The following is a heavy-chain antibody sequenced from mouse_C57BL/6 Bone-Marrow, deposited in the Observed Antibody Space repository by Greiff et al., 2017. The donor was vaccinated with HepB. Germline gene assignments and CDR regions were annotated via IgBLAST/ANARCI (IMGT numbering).Heavy chain of an antibody. CDR2: INPNNGGT. V-gene: IGHV1-22*01. CDR1: GYTFTDYN. CDR3: ARDYGSSYAMDY. J-gene: IGHJ4*01. D-gene: IGHD1-1*01. Sequence: EVQLQESGPELVKPGASVKMSCKASGYTFTDYNMHWVKQSHGKSLEWIGYINPNNGGTSYNQKFKGKATLTVNKSSSTAYMELRSLTSEDSAVYYCARDYGSSYAMDYWGQGTSVTVSS.